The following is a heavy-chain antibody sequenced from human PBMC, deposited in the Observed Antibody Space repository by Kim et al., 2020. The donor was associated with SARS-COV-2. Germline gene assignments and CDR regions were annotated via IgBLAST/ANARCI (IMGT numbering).Heavy chain of an antibody. J-gene: IGHJ5*02. CDR3: ARDLRWELLPGWFDP. D-gene: IGHD1-26*01. Sequence: DSVKGRFTISRDNAKNSLYLQMNSLRAEDTAVYYCARDLRWELLPGWFDPWGQGTLVTVSS. V-gene: IGHV3-7*01.